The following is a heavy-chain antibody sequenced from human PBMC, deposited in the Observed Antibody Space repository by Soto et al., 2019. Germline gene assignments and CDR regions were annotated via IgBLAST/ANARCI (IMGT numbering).Heavy chain of an antibody. D-gene: IGHD3-22*01. J-gene: IGHJ4*02. CDR3: ARDWARYYYDSSGYSYFDY. CDR2: INPSGGST. V-gene: IGHV1-46*01. Sequence: QVQLVQSGAEVKKPGASVKVSCKASGYTFTSYDMHWVRQAPGQGLEWMGIINPSGGSTSYAQKFQSRVTMTRDTSTSTVNMELSSLRSEDTAVYYCARDWARYYYDSSGYSYFDYWGQGTLVTVSS. CDR1: GYTFTSYD.